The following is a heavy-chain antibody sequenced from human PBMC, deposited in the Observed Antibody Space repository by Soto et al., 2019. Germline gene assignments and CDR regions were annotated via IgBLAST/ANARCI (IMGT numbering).Heavy chain of an antibody. CDR2: ISGRGDRT. V-gene: IGHV3-23*01. Sequence: EVQLLESGGGLARPGGSLRLSCVGSGFSFSDFAMSWVRQAPGKGLEWLSSISGRGDRTHYADFVKGRFTVSRDNSQNTLCLHMDSLRAEDTGTYRCVKDIRLLVHTVFFDFWGQGTLVTVSS. CDR3: VKDIRLLVHTVFFDF. CDR1: GFSFSDFA. J-gene: IGHJ4*02. D-gene: IGHD2-8*02.